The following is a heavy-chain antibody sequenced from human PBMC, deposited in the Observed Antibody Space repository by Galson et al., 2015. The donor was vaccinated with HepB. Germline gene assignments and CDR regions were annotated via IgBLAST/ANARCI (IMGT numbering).Heavy chain of an antibody. CDR3: ASSTSCFRSYYFDN. D-gene: IGHD2-2*01. CDR2: IDWDDDK. V-gene: IGHV2-70*01. Sequence: PALVKPTQTFTLTCTFSGFSLSTSGMCVTWIRQPPGEALEWLALIDWDDDKYYSTSLKTRLAISKDTSNSQVVLTMTNMDPVDTATYYCASSTSCFRSYYFDNWGQGTLVTVSS. CDR1: GFSLSTSGMC. J-gene: IGHJ4*02.